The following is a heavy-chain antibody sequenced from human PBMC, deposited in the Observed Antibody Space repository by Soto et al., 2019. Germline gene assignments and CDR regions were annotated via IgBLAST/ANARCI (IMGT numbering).Heavy chain of an antibody. J-gene: IGHJ5*02. CDR3: ARDWVVAEYNWFDP. D-gene: IGHD2-15*01. V-gene: IGHV4-31*03. CDR1: GGSISSGGYY. CDR2: IYYSGST. Sequence: KTSETLSLTCTVSGGSISSGGYYWSWIRQHPGKGLEWIGYIYYSGSTYYNPSLKSRVTISVDTSKNQFSLKLSSVTAADTAVYYCARDWVVAEYNWFDPWGQGTLVTVS.